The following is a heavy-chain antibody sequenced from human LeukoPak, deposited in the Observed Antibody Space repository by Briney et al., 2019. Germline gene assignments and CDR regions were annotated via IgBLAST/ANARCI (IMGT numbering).Heavy chain of an antibody. J-gene: IGHJ3*02. V-gene: IGHV4-38-2*02. CDR2: IYHGGST. Sequence: SETLSLTCTVSGYSISSGYYWGWIRQPPGKGLEWIGSIYHGGSTYYNPSLKSRVTISVDTSKNQFSLKLSSVTAADTAVYYCARGIEQWLVTDAFDIWGQGTMVTVSS. D-gene: IGHD6-19*01. CDR1: GYSISSGYY. CDR3: ARGIEQWLVTDAFDI.